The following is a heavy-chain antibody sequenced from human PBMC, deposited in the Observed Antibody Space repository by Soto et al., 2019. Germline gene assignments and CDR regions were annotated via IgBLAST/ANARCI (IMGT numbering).Heavy chain of an antibody. CDR1: GFTFSSYG. Sequence: QVQLVESGGGVVQPGRSLRLSCAASGFTFSSYGMHWVRQARGKGLEWVAVISYDGSNNYYADSVKGRFTISRDNSKNTLYLQMNSLRAEDTAVYYCAKETYSGPLDYWGQGTLVTVSS. J-gene: IGHJ4*02. CDR2: ISYDGSNN. D-gene: IGHD2-15*01. CDR3: AKETYSGPLDY. V-gene: IGHV3-30*18.